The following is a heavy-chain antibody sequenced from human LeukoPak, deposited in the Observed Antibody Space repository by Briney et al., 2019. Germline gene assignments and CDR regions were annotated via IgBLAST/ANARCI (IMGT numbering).Heavy chain of an antibody. J-gene: IGHJ4*02. CDR1: GGSISSYY. V-gene: IGHV4-4*07. CDR3: ASEGRYGSGSYPLIDY. CDR2: IYTSGST. Sequence: SETLSLTCTVSGGSISSYYWSWIRQPAGKGLEWIGRIYTSGSTNYNPSLKSRVTMSVDTSKNQFSLKLSSVTAADTAVYYCASEGRYGSGSYPLIDYWGQETLVTVSS. D-gene: IGHD3-10*01.